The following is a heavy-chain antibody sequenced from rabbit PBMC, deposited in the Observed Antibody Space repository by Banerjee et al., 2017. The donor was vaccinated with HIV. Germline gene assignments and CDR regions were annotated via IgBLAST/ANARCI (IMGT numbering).Heavy chain of an antibody. Sequence: QSLEESGGDLVKPGASLTLTCTASGFSLSSSYNMCWVRQAPGKGLEWIGCINTGSSGSTHYASWAKGRFTISKTSSTTVTLQMTSLTAADTATYFCARAGVSDRNFDLWGPGTLVTVS. CDR2: INTGSSGST. V-gene: IGHV1S40*01. CDR3: ARAGVSDRNFDL. J-gene: IGHJ4*01. CDR1: GFSLSSSYN. D-gene: IGHD1-1*01.